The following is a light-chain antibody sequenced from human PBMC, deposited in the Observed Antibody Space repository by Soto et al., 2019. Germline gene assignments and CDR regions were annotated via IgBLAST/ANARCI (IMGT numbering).Light chain of an antibody. Sequence: IVMTQSPLSLPVTPGEPASISCRSSQSLLHSNGYTYLDWYLQKPGQSPQLLIYLTSSRASGVPDRFSGSGSGTDFTLKISRVEAEDVGINYCMQALQTPQLTFGGGTKVDIK. V-gene: IGKV2-28*01. CDR1: QSLLHSNGYTY. CDR2: LTS. J-gene: IGKJ4*01. CDR3: MQALQTPQLT.